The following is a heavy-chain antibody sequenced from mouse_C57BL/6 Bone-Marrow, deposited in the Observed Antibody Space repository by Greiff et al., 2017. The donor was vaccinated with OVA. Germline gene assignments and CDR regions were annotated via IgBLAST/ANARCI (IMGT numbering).Heavy chain of an antibody. V-gene: IGHV1-63*01. D-gene: IGHD1-1*01. CDR3: ARREGSVTTVFDV. J-gene: IGHJ1*03. CDR1: GYTFTNYW. Sequence: QVQLQQSGAELVRPGTSVKMSCKASGYTFTNYWIGWAKQRPGHGLEWIGDIYPGGGYTNYNEKFKGKATLTADKSSSTAYMQFSSLTSEDSAIYYCARREGSVTTVFDVWGTGTTVTVSS. CDR2: IYPGGGYT.